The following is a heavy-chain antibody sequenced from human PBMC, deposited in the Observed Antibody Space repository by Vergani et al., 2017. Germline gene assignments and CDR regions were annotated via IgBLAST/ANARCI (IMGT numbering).Heavy chain of an antibody. V-gene: IGHV3-48*04. CDR2: ISSSGSTI. CDR3: ARDNINRDGMDV. J-gene: IGHJ6*02. D-gene: IGHD2/OR15-2a*01. Sequence: EVQLLESGGGLVQPGGSLRLSCAASGFTFSSYAMSWVRQAPGKGLEWVSYISSSGSTIYYADSVKGRFTISRDNAKNSLYLQMNSLRAEDTAVYYCARDNINRDGMDVWGQGTTVTVSS. CDR1: GFTFSSYA.